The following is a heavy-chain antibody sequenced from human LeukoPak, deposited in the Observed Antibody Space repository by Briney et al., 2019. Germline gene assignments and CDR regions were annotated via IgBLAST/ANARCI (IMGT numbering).Heavy chain of an antibody. Sequence: SGTLSLTCTVSGGSISTFYWSWIRQPAGKGLEWIGRFSTSGSTDYNPSLKSRVTMSVDTSKNQFSLKLSSVTAADTAVYYCARGLPSGYWGQGTLVTVSS. J-gene: IGHJ4*02. CDR3: ARGLPSGY. V-gene: IGHV4-4*07. CDR1: GGSISTFY. CDR2: FSTSGST. D-gene: IGHD6-25*01.